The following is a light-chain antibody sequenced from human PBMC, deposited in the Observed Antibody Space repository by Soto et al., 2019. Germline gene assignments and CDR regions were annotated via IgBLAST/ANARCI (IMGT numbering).Light chain of an antibody. CDR2: STS. CDR3: QQSYSTPQT. CDR1: QSISTY. Sequence: DIQMTQSPSSLSASVGDRVTITCRPSQSISTYLNWYQQKPGQAPKLLIYSTSSFKDGVTSRFSGSGSGADFTLTISSLQPEDFATYDCQQSYSTPQTFGQGTKVEIK. V-gene: IGKV1-39*01. J-gene: IGKJ1*01.